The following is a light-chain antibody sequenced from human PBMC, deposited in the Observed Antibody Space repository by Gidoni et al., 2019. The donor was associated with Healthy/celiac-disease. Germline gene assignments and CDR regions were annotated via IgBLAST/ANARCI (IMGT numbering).Light chain of an antibody. Sequence: EIVMTQSPATLSVSPRERATLSCRASQSVSSNLAWYQHKPGQAPRLLIYGASTRATGIPARFSGSGSGTEFTLTISSLQSEDFAVYYCQQYNNWPAYTFGQGTKLEIK. V-gene: IGKV3-15*01. J-gene: IGKJ2*01. CDR1: QSVSSN. CDR3: QQYNNWPAYT. CDR2: GAS.